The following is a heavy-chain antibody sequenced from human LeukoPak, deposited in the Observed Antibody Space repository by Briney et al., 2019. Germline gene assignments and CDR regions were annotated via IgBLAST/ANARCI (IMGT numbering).Heavy chain of an antibody. CDR2: INPGGGST. Sequence: ASVKVSRKTSGYTFTNFYMYWVRQAPGQGLEWMGIINPGGGSTSYAQNFQGRVTMTRDTSTSTVYMELSSLRSEDTAVYYCARGRTTRLYYDNSGYSHWGQGTLVTVSS. V-gene: IGHV1-46*01. CDR1: GYTFTNFY. D-gene: IGHD3-22*01. CDR3: ARGRTTRLYYDNSGYSH. J-gene: IGHJ4*02.